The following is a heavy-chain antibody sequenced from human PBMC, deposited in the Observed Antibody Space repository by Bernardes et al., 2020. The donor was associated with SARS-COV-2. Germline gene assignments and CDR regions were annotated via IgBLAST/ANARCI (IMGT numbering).Heavy chain of an antibody. V-gene: IGHV3-9*01. CDR1: GFTFDDYA. J-gene: IGHJ6*02. CDR3: AKDLGNYYGSGSQLGRYYYYYGMDV. Sequence: GGSLRLSCAASGFTFDDYAMHWVRQAPGKGLEWVSGISWNSGSIGYADSVKGRFTISRDNAKNSLYLQMNSLRAEDTALYYCAKDLGNYYGSGSQLGRYYYYYGMDVWGQGTTVTVSS. CDR2: ISWNSGSI. D-gene: IGHD3-10*01.